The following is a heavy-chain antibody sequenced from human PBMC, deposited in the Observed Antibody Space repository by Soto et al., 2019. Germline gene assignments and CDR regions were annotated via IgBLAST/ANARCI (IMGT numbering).Heavy chain of an antibody. J-gene: IGHJ5*02. Sequence: GGSLRLSCAASGFTFSSYAMSWVRQAPGKGLEWVSAISGSGGSTYYADSVKGRFTISRDNSKNTLYLQMNSLRAEDTAVYYCAKAPPYGDYEGRWFDPWGQGTLVTVSS. CDR1: GFTFSSYA. V-gene: IGHV3-23*01. CDR2: ISGSGGST. CDR3: AKAPPYGDYEGRWFDP. D-gene: IGHD4-17*01.